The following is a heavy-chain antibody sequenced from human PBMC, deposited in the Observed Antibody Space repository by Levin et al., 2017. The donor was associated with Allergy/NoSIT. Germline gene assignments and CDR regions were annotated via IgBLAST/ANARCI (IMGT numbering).Heavy chain of an antibody. Sequence: ASETLSLTCTVSGGSISSYYWSWIRQPPGKGLEWIGYIYYSGSTNYNPSLKSRVTISVDTSKNQFSLKLSSVTAADTAVYYCARDAGGDYVIFDYWGQGTLVTVSS. CDR2: IYYSGST. V-gene: IGHV4-59*01. CDR3: ARDAGGDYVIFDY. D-gene: IGHD4-17*01. J-gene: IGHJ4*02. CDR1: GGSISSYY.